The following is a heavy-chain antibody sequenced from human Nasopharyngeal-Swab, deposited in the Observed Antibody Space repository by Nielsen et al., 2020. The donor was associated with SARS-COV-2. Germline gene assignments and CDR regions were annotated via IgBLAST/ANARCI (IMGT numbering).Heavy chain of an antibody. D-gene: IGHD3-22*01. CDR1: GFTFSNAW. CDR2: IKSKTDGGIT. Sequence: GGSLRLSCAASGFTFSNAWMSWVRQAPGKGLEWVGRIKSKTDGGITDYAAPVKGRFTILRDDSKNTLYLQMNSLKTEDTAVYYCTTSGYDSTSDAFDIWGQGTMVTVSS. V-gene: IGHV3-15*01. CDR3: TTSGYDSTSDAFDI. J-gene: IGHJ3*02.